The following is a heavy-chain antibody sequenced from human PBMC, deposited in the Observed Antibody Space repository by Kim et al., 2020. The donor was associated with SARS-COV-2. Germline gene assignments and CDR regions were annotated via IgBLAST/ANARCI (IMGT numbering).Heavy chain of an antibody. V-gene: IGHV4-34*01. CDR3: ARLTVTGYN. CDR1: GGSFSGYY. Sequence: SETLSLTCAVYGGSFSGYYWSWIRQPPGKGLEWIGEINHSGSTNYNPSLKSRVTISVDTSKNQFSLKLSSVTAADTAVYYCARLTVTGYNWGQGTLVTVSS. D-gene: IGHD4-17*01. CDR2: INHSGST. J-gene: IGHJ4*02.